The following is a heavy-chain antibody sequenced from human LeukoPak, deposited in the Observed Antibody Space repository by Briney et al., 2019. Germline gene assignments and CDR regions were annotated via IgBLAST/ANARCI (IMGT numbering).Heavy chain of an antibody. V-gene: IGHV1-46*01. Sequence: GASVKVSCKASGYTFTSYYMHWVRQAPGQGLEWMGIINPSGGSTSYAQKFQGRVTMTRDTSTSTVYMGLSSLRSEDTAVYYCARDIVEAYYDFWSGYSNWFDPWGQGTLVTVSS. CDR2: INPSGGST. CDR1: GYTFTSYY. CDR3: ARDIVEAYYDFWSGYSNWFDP. J-gene: IGHJ5*02. D-gene: IGHD3-3*01.